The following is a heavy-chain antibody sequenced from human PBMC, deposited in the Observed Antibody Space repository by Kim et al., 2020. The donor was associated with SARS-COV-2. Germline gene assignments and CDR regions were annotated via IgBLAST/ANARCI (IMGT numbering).Heavy chain of an antibody. CDR1: GGSISSYY. V-gene: IGHV4-59*13. Sequence: SETLSLTCTVSGGSISSYYWSWIRQPPGKGLEWIGYIYYSGSTNYNPSLKSRVTISVDTSKNQFSLKLRSVTAADTAVYYCARVLPRWHDAFDIWGQGTMVTVSS. CDR2: IYYSGST. CDR3: ARVLPRWHDAFDI. D-gene: IGHD2-15*01. J-gene: IGHJ3*02.